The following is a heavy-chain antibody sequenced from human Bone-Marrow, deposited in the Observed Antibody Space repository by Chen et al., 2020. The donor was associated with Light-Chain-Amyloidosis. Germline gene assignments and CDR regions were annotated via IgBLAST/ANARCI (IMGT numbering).Heavy chain of an antibody. CDR1: GGSINSGGYY. V-gene: IGHV4-31*03. Sequence: QVQLQESGPGLAKPSQTLSLTCSVSGGSINSGGYYWSWIRQHPGKGLEWVGFIDYSWSSYYNPSLQSRVTISIDTSKKEFSLRLSSVTAADTAVYYCARDRYSTTPWDYSSGMDVWGQGTTVTVSS. D-gene: IGHD1-1*01. J-gene: IGHJ6*02. CDR3: ARDRYSTTPWDYSSGMDV. CDR2: IDYSWSS.